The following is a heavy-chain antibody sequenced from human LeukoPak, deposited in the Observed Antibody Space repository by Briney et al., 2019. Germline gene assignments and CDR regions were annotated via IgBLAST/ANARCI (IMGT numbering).Heavy chain of an antibody. CDR3: TREGTPGSHDY. V-gene: IGHV3-64*01. CDR2: ISSNGGST. Sequence: PGGSLRLSCAASGFTFSSYEMNWVRQAPGKGLESVSAISSNGGSTYYANSVKGRFTISRDNSKNTLYLQMGSLRAEDMAVYYCTREGTPGSHDYWGQGALVTVSS. J-gene: IGHJ4*02. D-gene: IGHD7-27*01. CDR1: GFTFSSYE.